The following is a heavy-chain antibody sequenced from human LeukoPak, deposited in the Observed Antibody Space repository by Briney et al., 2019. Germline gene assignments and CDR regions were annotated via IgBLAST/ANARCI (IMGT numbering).Heavy chain of an antibody. CDR3: ARGIAARPLPGFDY. CDR2: ISAYNSNT. Sequence: ASVKVSCKASGYTFTSYGISWVRQAPGQGLEWMGWISAYNSNTNYAQKLQGRVAMTTDTSTSTAYMELRSLRSDDTAVYYCARGIAARPLPGFDYWGQGTLVTVSS. J-gene: IGHJ4*02. CDR1: GYTFTSYG. V-gene: IGHV1-18*01. D-gene: IGHD6-6*01.